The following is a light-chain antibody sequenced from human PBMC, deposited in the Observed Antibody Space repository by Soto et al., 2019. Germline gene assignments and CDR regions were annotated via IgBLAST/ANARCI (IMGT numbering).Light chain of an antibody. V-gene: IGLV2-23*02. CDR3: CSYAGGYTWV. Sequence: QAASVSGSPGQSITISCTGTSSDVGNYNFVSWYQQHPGKAPKLMIYEVTKRPSGVSDRFSGSKSGNTASLTISGLQAEDEADYHCCSYAGGYTWVFGGGTQLTVL. CDR2: EVT. J-gene: IGLJ2*01. CDR1: SSDVGNYNF.